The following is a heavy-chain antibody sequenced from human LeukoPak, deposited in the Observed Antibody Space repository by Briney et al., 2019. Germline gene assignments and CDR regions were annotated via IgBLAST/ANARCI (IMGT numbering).Heavy chain of an antibody. CDR1: GFTFSGSA. J-gene: IGHJ4*02. CDR3: ARDDSYSSGYYDY. CDR2: IRSKANSYAT. Sequence: PGGSLRLSCAASGFTFSGSAMHWVRQASGKGLEWVGRIRSKANSYATAYAASVKGRFTISRDDSKNTAYLQMNSLKTEDTAVYYCARDDSYSSGYYDYWGQGTLVTVSS. D-gene: IGHD3-22*01. V-gene: IGHV3-73*01.